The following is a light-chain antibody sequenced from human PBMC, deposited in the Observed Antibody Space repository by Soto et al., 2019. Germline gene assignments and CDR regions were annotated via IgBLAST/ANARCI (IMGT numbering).Light chain of an antibody. J-gene: IGKJ5*01. CDR3: QQRSNWPIT. CDR1: QTVRNNY. V-gene: IGKV3D-20*02. CDR2: DAS. Sequence: EFVLTQSPGTLSLSPGERATLXXRASQTVRNNYLAWYQQKPGQAPRXXIYDASSRATGIPDRFSGGGSGTDFTLTISRLEPEDFAVYYCQQRSNWPITFGQGTRLEIK.